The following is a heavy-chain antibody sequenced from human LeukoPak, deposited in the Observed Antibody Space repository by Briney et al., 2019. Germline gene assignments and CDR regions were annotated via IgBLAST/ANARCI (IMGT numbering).Heavy chain of an antibody. D-gene: IGHD6-6*01. CDR2: IYNDGSAT. J-gene: IGHJ4*02. CDR3: TRESGSSRYFDF. Sequence: QTGGSLRLSCVVSGLTFSDHWIHWVRQPPGKALVWVSRIYNDGSATTSADSVKGRFTISRDNAKNTLYLQMNSLRAEDTAVYYCTRESGSSRYFDFWGQGTPVTVSS. CDR1: GLTFSDHW. V-gene: IGHV3-74*01.